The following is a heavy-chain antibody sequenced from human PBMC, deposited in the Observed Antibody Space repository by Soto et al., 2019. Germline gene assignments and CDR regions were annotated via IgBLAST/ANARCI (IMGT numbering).Heavy chain of an antibody. V-gene: IGHV4-59*01. CDR2: IYYSGST. CDR1: GVSISSYY. D-gene: IGHD3-22*01. J-gene: IGHJ4*02. Sequence: HVQLQESGPGLVKPSETLSLTCTVSGVSISSYYWSWIRQPPGKGLEWIGYIYYSGSTNYNPSLKSRVTISVDTSKNQFSLKLSSVTAADTAVYYCARSRGGYFDYWGQGTLVTVSS. CDR3: ARSRGGYFDY.